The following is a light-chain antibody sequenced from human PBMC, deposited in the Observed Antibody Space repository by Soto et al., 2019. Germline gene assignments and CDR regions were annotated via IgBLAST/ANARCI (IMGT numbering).Light chain of an antibody. V-gene: IGKV1-5*01. CDR3: QQYNSYPIT. CDR1: QSISTW. J-gene: IGKJ5*01. Sequence: DIQMTQSPSTLSASVGDRVTITCRASQSISTWLAWYQQKSGKAPKLLIYDSSSLESGVPSRFSGGGSGTEFTLTISSLQPDDFATYYCQQYNSYPITFGQGTRLEIK. CDR2: DSS.